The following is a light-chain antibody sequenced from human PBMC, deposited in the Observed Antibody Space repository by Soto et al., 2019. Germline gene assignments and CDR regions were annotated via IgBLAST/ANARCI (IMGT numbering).Light chain of an antibody. CDR3: QQYHSYPWT. J-gene: IGKJ1*01. Sequence: DIPMTQSPSTLSASVGDRVTITCRASQSISSWLAWYQQKPGKAPKFLIYDVSSLESGVPSRFSGSGSGTEFTLTISSLLPDDFATYYCQQYHSYPWTFGQGTKVEIK. CDR1: QSISSW. CDR2: DVS. V-gene: IGKV1-5*01.